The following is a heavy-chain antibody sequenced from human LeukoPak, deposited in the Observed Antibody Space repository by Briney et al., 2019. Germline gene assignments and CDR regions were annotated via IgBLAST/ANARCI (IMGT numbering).Heavy chain of an antibody. J-gene: IGHJ6*02. CDR2: ISSSGSTI. Sequence: GGSLRLSCAASGFTFSSYEMNWVRQAPGKGLEWVSYISSSGSTIYYADSVKGRFTFSRDNAKNSLYLQMNSLRAEDTAVYYCARGGSIVVVPAATDASYYGMDVWGQGTTVTVSS. V-gene: IGHV3-48*03. CDR3: ARGGSIVVVPAATDASYYGMDV. D-gene: IGHD2-2*01. CDR1: GFTFSSYE.